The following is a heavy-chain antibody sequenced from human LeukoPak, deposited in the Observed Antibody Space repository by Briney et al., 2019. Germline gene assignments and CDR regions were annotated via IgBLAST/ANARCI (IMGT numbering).Heavy chain of an antibody. CDR2: ISSSGSTI. CDR1: GFTFSSYT. CDR3: ARGSLWGLFDY. D-gene: IGHD2-21*01. V-gene: IGHV3-48*04. Sequence: GGSLRLSCAASGFTFSSYTMNWVRQAPGKGLEWVSYISSSGSTIYYADSVKGRFTISRDNAKNSLYLQMNSLRAEDTAVYYCARGSLWGLFDYWGQGTLVTVSS. J-gene: IGHJ4*02.